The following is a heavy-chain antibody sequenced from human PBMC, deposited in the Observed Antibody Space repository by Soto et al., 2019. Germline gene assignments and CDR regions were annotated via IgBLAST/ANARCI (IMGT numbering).Heavy chain of an antibody. J-gene: IGHJ3*02. CDR1: GGSISSSSYY. CDR3: ARLEVQDTLGGVIVNAFDT. CDR2: IYYSGST. D-gene: IGHD3-16*02. V-gene: IGHV4-39*01. Sequence: TSETLSLTCTVSGGSISSSSYYWGWIRQPPGKGLEWIGSIYYSGSTYYNPSLKSRVTISVDTSKNQFSLKLSSVTAADTAVYYCARLEVQDTLGGVIVNAFDTWGQGTMVTV.